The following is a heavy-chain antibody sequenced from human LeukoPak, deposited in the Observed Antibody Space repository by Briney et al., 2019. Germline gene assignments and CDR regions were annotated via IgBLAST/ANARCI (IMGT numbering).Heavy chain of an antibody. V-gene: IGHV3-64*01. D-gene: IGHD2-15*01. Sequence: GGSLRLSCAASGFSFSNNVMHWVRQAPGKGLEYVSAIMPNGKTRGYENSIMGRFTISRDNSKNTLYLQMGSLRAEDMAIYYCARDRDGGLAFDIWGQGTLVTVSS. CDR1: GFSFSNNV. J-gene: IGHJ3*02. CDR3: ARDRDGGLAFDI. CDR2: IMPNGKTR.